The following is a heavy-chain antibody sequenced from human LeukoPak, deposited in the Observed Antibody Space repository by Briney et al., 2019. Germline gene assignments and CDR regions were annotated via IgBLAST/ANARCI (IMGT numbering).Heavy chain of an antibody. V-gene: IGHV7-4-1*02. CDR1: GYPFPSYT. CDR2: INTNTGNP. J-gene: IGHJ4*02. D-gene: IGHD4-23*01. Sequence: GSMEVSCKASGYPFPSYTINLVRPAPGQGLEWMGWINTNTGNPTYAQGFRGRFVFSLDTSVSTAYLQISSLKAEDTAVYYCAREVAPGGFDYWGQGTLVTVSS. CDR3: AREVAPGGFDY.